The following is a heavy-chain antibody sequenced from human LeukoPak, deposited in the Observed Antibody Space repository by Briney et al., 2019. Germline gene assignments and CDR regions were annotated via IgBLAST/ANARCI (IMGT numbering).Heavy chain of an antibody. CDR3: ARIKGIVDAFDI. J-gene: IGHJ3*02. V-gene: IGHV4-34*01. D-gene: IGHD2-15*01. CDR2: INHSGST. CDR1: GGSFSGYY. Sequence: PSETLSLTCAVYGGSFSGYYWSWIRQPPGKGLEWIGEINHSGSTNYNPSLKSRVTISVDTSKNQFSLKLSSVTAADTAVYYCARIKGIVDAFDIWGQGTMVTVSS.